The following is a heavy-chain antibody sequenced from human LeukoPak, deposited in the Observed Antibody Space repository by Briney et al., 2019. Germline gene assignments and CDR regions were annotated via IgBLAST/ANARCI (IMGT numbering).Heavy chain of an antibody. CDR3: ARWIKAGHYYFDY. D-gene: IGHD2-2*03. V-gene: IGHV1-8*03. CDR1: GYTSTTYE. Sequence: GASVKVSCKASGYTSTTYEIHWVRQATGQGPEWMGWMNPNSGKTGFAQKFQGRITITRNTSINTAYMDLTSLISEDTAVYYCARWIKAGHYYFDYWGQGTLVTVSS. CDR2: MNPNSGKT. J-gene: IGHJ4*02.